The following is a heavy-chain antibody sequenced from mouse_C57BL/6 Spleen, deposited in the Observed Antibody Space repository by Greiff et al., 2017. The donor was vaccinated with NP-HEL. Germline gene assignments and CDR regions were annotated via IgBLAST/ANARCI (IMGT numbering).Heavy chain of an antibody. CDR2: INPYNGGT. V-gene: IGHV1-20*01. J-gene: IGHJ2*01. CDR3: GRGRGNYPYFDY. Sequence: VQLPQSGPELVKPGASVKISCKASGYPFTGYLMNWVMQSPVKSLEWIGLINPYNGGTFYNQKFKSKATLSVDKSSSTAHMELRSLTSEDSAVYYGGRGRGNYPYFDYWGQGTTLTVSS. CDR1: GYPFTGYL. D-gene: IGHD2-1*01.